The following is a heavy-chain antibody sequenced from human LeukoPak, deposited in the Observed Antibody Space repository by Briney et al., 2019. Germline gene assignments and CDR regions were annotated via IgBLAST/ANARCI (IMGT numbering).Heavy chain of an antibody. D-gene: IGHD6-19*01. J-gene: IGHJ4*02. Sequence: ASVKVSCKASGGTFNSYAISWVRQAPGQGLEWMGGIIPIFGTANYAQKFQGRVTITADESTSTAYMELSSLRSEDTAVYYCASPESWAGTFHYWGQGTLVTVSS. CDR1: GGTFNSYA. CDR2: IIPIFGTA. V-gene: IGHV1-69*01. CDR3: ASPESWAGTFHY.